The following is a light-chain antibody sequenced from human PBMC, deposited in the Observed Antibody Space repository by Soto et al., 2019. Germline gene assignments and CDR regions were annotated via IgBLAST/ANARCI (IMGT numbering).Light chain of an antibody. Sequence: QSVLTQSPSASASLGASVKLTCTLNNGHSSYAIAWHQQQPEKGPRYLMKVNSDGSHRKGDGIPDRFSGSSSGAERYLTISSLQSEYEADYYCQTWGSGIVVFGGGTKLTVL. CDR3: QTWGSGIVV. CDR2: VNSDGSH. CDR1: NGHSSYA. V-gene: IGLV4-69*01. J-gene: IGLJ2*01.